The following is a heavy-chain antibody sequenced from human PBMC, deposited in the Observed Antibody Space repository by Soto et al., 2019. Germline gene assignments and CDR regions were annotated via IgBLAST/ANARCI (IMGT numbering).Heavy chain of an antibody. CDR3: ARDWTGNTCPCLDV. V-gene: IGHV3-23*01. J-gene: IGHJ6*02. Sequence: EVQLWESGGGLVQPGGSLRLSCAASGFTFSNYALTWVRQSPGKGLEWVSTSGGGGGTTYYADSVKGRFTIARDNSKNPLSLQMSSLRVEDTAIYYCARDWTGNTCPCLDVWGQGTTVSVSS. CDR1: GFTFSNYA. D-gene: IGHD2-8*02. CDR2: SGGGGGTT.